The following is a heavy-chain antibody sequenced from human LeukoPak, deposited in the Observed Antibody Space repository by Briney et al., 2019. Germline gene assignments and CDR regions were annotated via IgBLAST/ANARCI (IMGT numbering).Heavy chain of an antibody. V-gene: IGHV3-11*06. CDR2: ISDSSGYT. J-gene: IGHJ3*02. CDR3: ARDRVGGSYVFEI. D-gene: IGHD1-26*01. CDR1: GFTFSDYY. Sequence: GGSLRLSCAASGFTFSDYYMSWIRQAPGKGLEWVSYISDSSGYTKDADSVKGRFTISRDNAKKSLYLQMNSLRAEDTAVYYCARDRVGGSYVFEISGQGTMVTVSS.